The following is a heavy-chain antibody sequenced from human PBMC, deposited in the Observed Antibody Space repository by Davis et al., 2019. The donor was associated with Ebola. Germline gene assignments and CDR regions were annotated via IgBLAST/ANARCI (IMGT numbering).Heavy chain of an antibody. CDR1: GGSISSYY. J-gene: IGHJ3*02. D-gene: IGHD2-15*01. V-gene: IGHV4-59*01. CDR3: ARVQSSGGSCYSCDAFDI. CDR2: IYYSGST. Sequence: PSETLSLTCTVSGGSISSYYWSWIRQPPGKGLEWIGYIYYSGSTNYNPSLKSRVTISVDTSKNQFSLKLSSVTAADTAVYYCARVQSSGGSCYSCDAFDIWGQGTMVTVSS.